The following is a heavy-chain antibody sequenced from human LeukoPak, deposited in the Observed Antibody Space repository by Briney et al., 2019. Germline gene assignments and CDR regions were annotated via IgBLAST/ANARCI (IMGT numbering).Heavy chain of an antibody. Sequence: GGSLRLSCVASGFTFNTYGMHSMHCVRQAPGKGLEWVAVIWYDGSKKQYADSVKGRFTISRDNSKNTLYLQMNSLRAEDTAVYYCAKDLGRVVVVSDVEAFDIWGQGTMVTVSS. CDR1: GFTFNTYGMHS. CDR2: IWYDGSKK. V-gene: IGHV3-30*02. J-gene: IGHJ3*02. D-gene: IGHD3-22*01. CDR3: AKDLGRVVVVSDVEAFDI.